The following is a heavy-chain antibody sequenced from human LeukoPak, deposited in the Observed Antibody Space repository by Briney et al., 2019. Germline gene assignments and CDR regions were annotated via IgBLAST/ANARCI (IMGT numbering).Heavy chain of an antibody. CDR3: ARDRKAPAGSIIDY. D-gene: IGHD6-13*01. V-gene: IGHV1-2*02. CDR1: GYTFTGHY. CDR2: IDPSSGGT. Sequence: GASVKDSCKASGYTFTGHYVHWVRQAPGQGLEWMGWIDPSSGGTNSAQKFQGRVTMARDTSITTVYMELSSLTSDDTAIYFCARDRKAPAGSIIDYWGQGTLVTVSS. J-gene: IGHJ4*02.